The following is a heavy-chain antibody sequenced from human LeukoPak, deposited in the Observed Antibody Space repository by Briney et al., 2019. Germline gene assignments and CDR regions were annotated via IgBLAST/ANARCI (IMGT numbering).Heavy chain of an antibody. D-gene: IGHD2-2*02. V-gene: IGHV1-18*01. Sequence: ASVKVSCKASGYTFTSYGISWVRQAPGQGLEWMGWISAYNGNTNYAQKLQGRVTMTTDTSTSTAYMELRSLRSDDTAVYYCARGYCSSTSCYTQSYYFDYWGQGTLVTVSS. CDR2: ISAYNGNT. CDR3: ARGYCSSTSCYTQSYYFDY. J-gene: IGHJ4*02. CDR1: GYTFTSYG.